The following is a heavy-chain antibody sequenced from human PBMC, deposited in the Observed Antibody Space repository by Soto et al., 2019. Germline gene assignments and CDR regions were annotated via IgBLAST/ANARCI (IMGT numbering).Heavy chain of an antibody. D-gene: IGHD5-18*01. V-gene: IGHV4-59*01. CDR1: GGSISSYY. CDR2: THYSGST. CDR3: AKGDGYLSGYNV. Sequence: SETLSLTCTVSGGSISSYYWSWIRQPPGKGLEWIGYTHYSGSTNQNHSLKSRVTISLDTSKNQFSLKLTSVTAADTAVHYCAKGDGYLSGYNVWGQGTLVTVSS. J-gene: IGHJ4*02.